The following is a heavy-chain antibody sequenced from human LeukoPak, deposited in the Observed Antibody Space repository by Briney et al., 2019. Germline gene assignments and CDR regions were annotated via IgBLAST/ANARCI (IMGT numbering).Heavy chain of an antibody. CDR2: INPNSGGT. CDR1: GYTFTGYY. D-gene: IGHD3-22*01. V-gene: IGHV1-2*02. Sequence: ASVKVSCKASGYTFTGYYMHWVRQAPGQGLEWMGWINPNSGGTNYAQKFQGRVTMTRDTSISTAYMELSRPRSDDTAVYYCARGPPRYYDSSGYYSYWGQGTLVTVSS. J-gene: IGHJ4*02. CDR3: ARGPPRYYDSSGYYSY.